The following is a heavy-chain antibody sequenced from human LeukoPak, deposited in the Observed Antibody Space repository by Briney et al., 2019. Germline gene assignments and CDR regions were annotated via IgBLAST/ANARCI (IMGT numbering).Heavy chain of an antibody. CDR2: ISYDGSNK. CDR1: GFTFSSYA. J-gene: IGHJ4*02. CDR3: AREYYGYYFDY. Sequence: GGSLRLSCAASGFTFSSYAMHWVRQAPGKELEWVAVISYDGSNKYYADSVKGRFTISRDNSKNTLYLQMNSLRAEDTAVYYCAREYYGYYFDYWGQGTLVTVSS. V-gene: IGHV3-30-3*01. D-gene: IGHD4-17*01.